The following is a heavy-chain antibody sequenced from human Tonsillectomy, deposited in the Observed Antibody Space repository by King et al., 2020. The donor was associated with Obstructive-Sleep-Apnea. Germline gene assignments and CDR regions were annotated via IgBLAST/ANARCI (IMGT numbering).Heavy chain of an antibody. V-gene: IGHV4-39*07. Sequence: QMQLQESGPGLVKPSETLSLTCTVSGGSISSSSYYWGWIRQPPGEGLEWIGSIYYSGSTYYNPSLKSRVTISVDTSKNQFSLKLNSVTAADTAVYYCARERRWGYGSGSYPPGYFDYWGQGTLVTVSS. CDR3: ARERRWGYGSGSYPPGYFDY. J-gene: IGHJ4*02. CDR1: GGSISSSSYY. CDR2: IYYSGST. D-gene: IGHD3-10*01.